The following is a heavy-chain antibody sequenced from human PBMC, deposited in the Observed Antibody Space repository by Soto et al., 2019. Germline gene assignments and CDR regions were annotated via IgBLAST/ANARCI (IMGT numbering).Heavy chain of an antibody. Sequence: QVQLVQSGAEVKKPGSSVKVSCKASGDTFNNYAISWVRQAPGQGLEWVGGIIPNFDAANSAQKFQGRVTITADESTSTAYMELYRLRSEDTAVYYCAKGSYYDASSSFATPGMYYRYFGLDVWGQGTTVTVSS. V-gene: IGHV1-69*01. D-gene: IGHD3-22*01. J-gene: IGHJ6*02. CDR3: AKGSYYDASSSFATPGMYYRYFGLDV. CDR1: GDTFNNYA. CDR2: IIPNFDAA.